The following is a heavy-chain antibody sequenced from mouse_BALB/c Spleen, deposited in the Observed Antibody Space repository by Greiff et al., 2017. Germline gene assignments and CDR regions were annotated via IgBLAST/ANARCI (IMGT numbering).Heavy chain of an antibody. CDR1: GYTFTDYE. Sequence: QVHVKQSGAELVRPGASVTLSCKASGYTFTDYEMHWVKQTPVHGLEWIGAIDPETGGTAYNQKFKGKATLTADKSSSTAYMELRSLTSEDSAVYYCTRLRPYFDYWGQGTTLTVSS. J-gene: IGHJ2*01. D-gene: IGHD1-2*01. CDR2: IDPETGGT. CDR3: TRLRPYFDY. V-gene: IGHV1-15*01.